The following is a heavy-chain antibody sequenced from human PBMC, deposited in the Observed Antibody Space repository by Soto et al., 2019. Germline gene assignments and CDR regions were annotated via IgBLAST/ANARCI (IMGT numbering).Heavy chain of an antibody. CDR1: GGSISSGDYY. CDR3: ARVTVVPAARLYYFDY. CDR2: IFYSGST. V-gene: IGHV4-30-4*01. D-gene: IGHD2-2*01. J-gene: IGHJ4*02. Sequence: QVQLQESGPGLVKPSQTLSLTCTVSGGSISSGDYYWSWIRQPPGKGLEWIGYIFYSGSTYYNPSLKSRVTIPLDTSKNQFSLKLTSVTAADTAVYYCARVTVVPAARLYYFDYWGQGTLVTVSS.